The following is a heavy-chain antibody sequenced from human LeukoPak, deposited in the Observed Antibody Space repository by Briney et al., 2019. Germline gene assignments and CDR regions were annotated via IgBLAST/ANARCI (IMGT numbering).Heavy chain of an antibody. Sequence: GGSLRLSCAASGFTFSSYWMSWVRQAPGKGLEWVANIKQDGSEKYYVDSVKGRFTISRDNAKNSLYLQMNSLRAEDTAVYYCARVRMAAALSYLFDYWGQGTLVTVSS. D-gene: IGHD6-13*01. J-gene: IGHJ4*02. CDR2: IKQDGSEK. CDR1: GFTFSSYW. CDR3: ARVRMAAALSYLFDY. V-gene: IGHV3-7*01.